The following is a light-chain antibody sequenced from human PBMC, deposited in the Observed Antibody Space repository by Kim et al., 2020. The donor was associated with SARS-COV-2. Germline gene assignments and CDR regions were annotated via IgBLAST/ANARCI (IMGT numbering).Light chain of an antibody. Sequence: SYELTQPRSVSVAPGKPATITCGGSNIGRRSVHWYLQKSGQAPVLAVFDDSDRPSGIPERFSGSNSGDTATLTISRAEVGDEGDYYCQVWDSYSDHVVFGGGTQLTVL. CDR3: QVWDSYSDHVV. CDR1: NIGRRS. CDR2: DDS. V-gene: IGLV3-21*03. J-gene: IGLJ2*01.